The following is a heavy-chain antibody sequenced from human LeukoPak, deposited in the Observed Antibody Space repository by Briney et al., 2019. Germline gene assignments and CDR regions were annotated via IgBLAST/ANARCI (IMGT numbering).Heavy chain of an antibody. V-gene: IGHV4-39*01. CDR1: AASFISSSHH. CDR3: VRHDGRGGATMGAFDS. CDR2: VYYGRTT. D-gene: IGHD5-12*01. J-gene: IGHJ5*01. Sequence: SETLSLTCTVSAASFISSSHHWGWIRQSPGTGLEWIGTVYYGRTTYYNPSLDGRVTISLDTSANHFSLQLNSVTAADTAVYYCVRHDGRGGATMGAFDSWGQGSLVAVSS.